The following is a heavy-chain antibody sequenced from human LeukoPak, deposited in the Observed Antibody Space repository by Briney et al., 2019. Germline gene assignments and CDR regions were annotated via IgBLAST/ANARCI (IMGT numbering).Heavy chain of an antibody. CDR1: GGSISSSSYY. Sequence: PSETLSLTCTVSGGSISSSSYYWGWIRQPPGKGLEWIGSIYYSGSTYYNPSLKSRVTISVDTSKNQFSLKLSSVTAADTAVYYCARHRCSGGSCYPMNWFDPWGQGTLVTVSS. CDR3: ARHRCSGGSCYPMNWFDP. J-gene: IGHJ5*02. D-gene: IGHD2-15*01. V-gene: IGHV4-39*01. CDR2: IYYSGST.